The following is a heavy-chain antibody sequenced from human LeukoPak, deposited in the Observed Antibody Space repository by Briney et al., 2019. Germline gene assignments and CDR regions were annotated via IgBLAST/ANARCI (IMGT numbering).Heavy chain of an antibody. CDR1: GYTFTSYY. Sequence: ASVKVSCKASGYTFTSYYMHWVRQAPGQGLEWMGIINPSGGSTSYAQKFQGRVTMTRDTSTSTVYMELSSLRSEDTAVYYCARVPGGTNGVFKYYYYGMDVWGQGTTVTVSS. J-gene: IGHJ6*02. V-gene: IGHV1-46*01. CDR3: ARVPGGTNGVFKYYYYGMDV. D-gene: IGHD2-8*01. CDR2: INPSGGST.